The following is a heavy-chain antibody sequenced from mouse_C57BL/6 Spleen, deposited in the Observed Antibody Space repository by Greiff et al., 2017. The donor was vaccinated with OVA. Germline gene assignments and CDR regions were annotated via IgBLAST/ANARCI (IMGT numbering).Heavy chain of an antibody. D-gene: IGHD1-1*01. CDR1: GFTFSSYA. CDR3: ARGYYGSSYEYYFDY. CDR2: ISDGGSYT. Sequence: EVQGVESGGGLVKPGGSLKLSCAASGFTFSSYAMSWVRQTPEKRLEWVATISDGGSYTYYPDNVKGRFTISRDNAKNNLYLQMSHLKSEDTAMYYCARGYYGSSYEYYFDYWGQGTTLTVSS. J-gene: IGHJ2*01. V-gene: IGHV5-4*01.